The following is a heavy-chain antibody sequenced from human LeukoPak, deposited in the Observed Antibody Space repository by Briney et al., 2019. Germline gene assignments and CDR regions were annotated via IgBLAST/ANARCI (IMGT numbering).Heavy chain of an antibody. D-gene: IGHD2-15*01. V-gene: IGHV4-61*02. J-gene: IGHJ5*02. CDR3: ARDLIVVVVAVNNWFDP. CDR2: TYTGGYI. CDR1: GDSISSGNYY. Sequence: PSETLSLTCTVSGDSISSGNYYWSWIRQPAGKGLEWIGRTYTGGYINYNPSLKSRVTISVDTSKNQFSLKLSSVTAADTAVYYCARDLIVVVVAVNNWFDPWGQGTPVTVSS.